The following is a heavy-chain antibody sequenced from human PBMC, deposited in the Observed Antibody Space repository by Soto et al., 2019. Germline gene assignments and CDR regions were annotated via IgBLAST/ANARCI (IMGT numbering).Heavy chain of an antibody. D-gene: IGHD3-3*01. CDR1: GASLSVYY. CDR3: ARSGRQYYDFWDGFRFDH. J-gene: IGHJ4*01. CDR2: IFYSGTA. V-gene: IGHV4-59*13. Sequence: PSETLSLTCTVSGASLSVYYWSWIRHPPGKGLEWIGYIFYSGTADYNPSLKSRVTISEDKTKNQFSLSLNSVTPADTAVYYCARSGRQYYDFWDGFRFDHWVHGIVFTVSS.